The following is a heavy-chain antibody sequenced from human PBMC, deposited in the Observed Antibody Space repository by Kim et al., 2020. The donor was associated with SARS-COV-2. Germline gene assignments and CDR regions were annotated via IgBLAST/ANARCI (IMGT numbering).Heavy chain of an antibody. V-gene: IGHV4-39*07. CDR3: ARVPSRVVYSGSHNAFDI. CDR1: GGSISSSSYY. CDR2: IYYSGST. Sequence: SETLSLTCTVSGGSISSSSYYWGWIRQPPGKGLEWIGSIYYSGSTYYNPSLKSRVTISVDTSKNQFSLKLSSVTAADTAVYYCARVPSRVVYSGSHNAFDIWGQGTMVTVSS. D-gene: IGHD1-26*01. J-gene: IGHJ3*02.